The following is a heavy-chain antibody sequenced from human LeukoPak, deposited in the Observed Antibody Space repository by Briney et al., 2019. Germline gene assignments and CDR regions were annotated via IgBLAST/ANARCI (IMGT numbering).Heavy chain of an antibody. CDR2: INHSGST. V-gene: IGHV4-34*01. CDR1: GGSFSGYY. J-gene: IGHJ5*02. D-gene: IGHD2-2*01. Sequence: SETLSLTCAVYGGSFSGYYWSWIRQPPGKGLEWIGEINHSGSTNYNPSLKSRVTISVDTSKNQFSLKLSSVTAADTAVYYCARVQGSDIVVVPVNWLDPWGQGTLVTVSS. CDR3: ARVQGSDIVVVPVNWLDP.